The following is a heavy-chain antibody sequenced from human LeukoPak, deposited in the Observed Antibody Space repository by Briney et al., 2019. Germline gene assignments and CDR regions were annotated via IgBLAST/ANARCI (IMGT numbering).Heavy chain of an antibody. Sequence: PSETLSLTCTVSGGSISSSTYYWDWIRQPPGKGLEWIGSIYYSGSTYYNPSLKSRVTISVDPSKNQFSLNLRSVTAADTAVYYCVLAPNSNWFDFWGREPRSPSPQ. D-gene: IGHD2-8*01. V-gene: IGHV4-39*01. CDR2: IYYSGST. J-gene: IGHJ5*01. CDR1: GGSISSSTYY. CDR3: VLAPNSNWFDF.